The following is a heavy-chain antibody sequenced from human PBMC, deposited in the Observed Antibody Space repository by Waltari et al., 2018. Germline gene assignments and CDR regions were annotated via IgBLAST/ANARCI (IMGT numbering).Heavy chain of an antibody. CDR1: GFTFSSYA. V-gene: IGHV3-30-3*01. Sequence: QVQLVESGGGVVQPGRSLRLSCAASGFTFSSYAMHWVRQAPGKGLEWVAVISYDGSNKYYAASVKGRFTISRDNSKNTLYLQMNSLRAEDTAVYYCAALVGATIVDYWGQGTLVTVSS. CDR2: ISYDGSNK. J-gene: IGHJ4*02. D-gene: IGHD1-26*01. CDR3: AALVGATIVDY.